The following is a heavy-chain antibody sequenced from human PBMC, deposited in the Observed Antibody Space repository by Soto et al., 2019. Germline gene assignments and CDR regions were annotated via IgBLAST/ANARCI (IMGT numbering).Heavy chain of an antibody. Sequence: QVQLQESGPGLVKPSETLSLTCTVSGGSISSYYWSWIRQPPVKGLEWIGYIYYSGSTTYNPSLKTRVTTSVDTSKTQFSLKLSAVTAADTAVYYCARRPRQGYCSCGSCCSNWYFDLWGRGTLVTVSS. V-gene: IGHV4-59*08. D-gene: IGHD2-15*01. CDR3: ARRPRQGYCSCGSCCSNWYFDL. CDR1: GGSISSYY. CDR2: IYYSGST. J-gene: IGHJ2*01.